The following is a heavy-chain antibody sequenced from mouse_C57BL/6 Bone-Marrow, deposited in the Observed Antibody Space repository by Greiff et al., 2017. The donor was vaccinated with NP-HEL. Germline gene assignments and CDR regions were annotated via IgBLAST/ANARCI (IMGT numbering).Heavy chain of an antibody. Sequence: QVQLQQSGPGLVQPSQSLSITCTVSGFSFTSYGVHWVRQSPGKGLEWLGVIWRGGSTDYNAAFMSRMSTTKDNSKSQVFFKKNSMQADDAAIYYGAEREDDSAWFAYWGQGTLVTVSA. D-gene: IGHD2-13*01. J-gene: IGHJ3*01. CDR1: GFSFTSYG. CDR3: AEREDDSAWFAY. CDR2: IWRGGST. V-gene: IGHV2-5*01.